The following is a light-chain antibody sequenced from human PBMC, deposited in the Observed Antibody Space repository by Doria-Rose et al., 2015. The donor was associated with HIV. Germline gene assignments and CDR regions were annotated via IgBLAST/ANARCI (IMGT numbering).Light chain of an antibody. CDR2: EVI. CDR1: TSDIGSYNL. V-gene: IGLV2-23*02. CDR3: YSYGSSAS. Sequence: LTQPASVSGSPGQSINISCTGTTSDIGSYNLVSWYRQHPGKAPKLMIYEVIKRPSGVSNRFSGSKSGNTASLTISGLEAEDEADFYCYSYGSSASFGTGTRVSVL. J-gene: IGLJ1*01.